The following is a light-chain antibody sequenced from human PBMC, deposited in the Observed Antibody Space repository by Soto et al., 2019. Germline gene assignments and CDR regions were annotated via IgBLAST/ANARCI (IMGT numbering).Light chain of an antibody. CDR1: RSLTSW. CDR2: ETS. CDR3: QQYSTFWP. J-gene: IGKJ1*01. V-gene: IGKV1-5*03. Sequence: DIPMSQSPSTLSASVGDRVTITCRASRSLTSWLAWYQQKPGRAPKLLIYETSILHSEVPARFSGSGSGTDFAPTISGVQPDDLATYYCQQYSTFWPVGQGTRVEVK.